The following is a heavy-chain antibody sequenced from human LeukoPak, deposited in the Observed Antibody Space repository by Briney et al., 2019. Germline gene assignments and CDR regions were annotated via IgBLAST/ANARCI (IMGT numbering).Heavy chain of an antibody. V-gene: IGHV4-39*01. CDR2: IYYSTNT. CDR3: ARQRRVQRATIEYFDY. D-gene: IGHD1-26*01. Sequence: SETLSLTCSVSGGTISSSSYYWGWIRQTPGKGLEWIGSIYYSTNTYYNPSLKSRVTISIDTSKNQFSLKLSSVTAADTAVYYCARQRRVQRATIEYFDYWGQGTLVTVSS. CDR1: GGTISSSSYY. J-gene: IGHJ4*02.